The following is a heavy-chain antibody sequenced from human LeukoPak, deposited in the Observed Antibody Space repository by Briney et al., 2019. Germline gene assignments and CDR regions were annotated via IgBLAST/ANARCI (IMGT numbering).Heavy chain of an antibody. J-gene: IGHJ4*02. CDR3: AGSLGYCTSNVCYLKY. CDR2: INPNSGGT. Sequence: ASVKVSCKASGYTFTGYYMHWVRQAPGQGLEWMGWINPNSGGTNYVQKFQGRVTMTRDTSINTAYMELSRLRSDDTAVYYCAGSLGYCTSNVCYLKYWGQGTLVTVSS. CDR1: GYTFTGYY. D-gene: IGHD2-8*01. V-gene: IGHV1-2*02.